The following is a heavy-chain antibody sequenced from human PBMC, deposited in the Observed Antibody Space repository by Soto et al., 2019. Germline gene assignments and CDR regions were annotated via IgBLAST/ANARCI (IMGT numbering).Heavy chain of an antibody. CDR1: GFSLSTSGEG. V-gene: IGHV2-5*01. CDR2: IFWSDDK. CDR3: PHKRCSGGNCIHDFVN. D-gene: IGHD2-15*01. J-gene: IGHJ3*02. Sequence: SGPTLVNPTQTLTLTCTFSGFSLSTSGEGVGWIRQPPGKALEWLALIFWSDDKRYSPSLKTRLTITRDTSKNQVALTMTNMYPVNTATYFCPHKRCSGGNCIHDFVNWYPETMDTIS.